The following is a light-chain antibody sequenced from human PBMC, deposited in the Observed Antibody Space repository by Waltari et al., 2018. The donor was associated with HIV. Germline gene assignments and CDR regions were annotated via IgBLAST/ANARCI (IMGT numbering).Light chain of an antibody. Sequence: QSALTQPASVSGSPGQSITISCTGTSSDIGGYNYVSWYQHHPGKAPKLMIFGVSNRPSGVSNRFSGSKSGNTASLTISGLQAEDEADYYCSSYTSSNTLVFGTGTKVTVL. CDR1: SSDIGGYNY. J-gene: IGLJ1*01. V-gene: IGLV2-14*01. CDR2: GVS. CDR3: SSYTSSNTLV.